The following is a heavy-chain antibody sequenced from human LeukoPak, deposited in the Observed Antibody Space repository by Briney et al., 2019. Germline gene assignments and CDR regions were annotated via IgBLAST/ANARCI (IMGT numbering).Heavy chain of an antibody. D-gene: IGHD3-9*01. J-gene: IGHJ5*02. V-gene: IGHV4-59*01. CDR1: GGSIGSYY. CDR3: ARDILTGYYSGWFDP. CDR2: IYYSGST. Sequence: SETLSLTCTVSGGSIGSYYWSWIRQPPGKGLEWIGYIYYSGSTNYNPSLKSRVTISVDTSKNQFSLKLSSVTAADTAVYYCARDILTGYYSGWFDPWGQGTLVTVSS.